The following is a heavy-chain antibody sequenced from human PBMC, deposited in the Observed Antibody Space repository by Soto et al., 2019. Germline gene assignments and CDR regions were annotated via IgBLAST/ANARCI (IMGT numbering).Heavy chain of an antibody. CDR1: GYTFTNYG. V-gene: IGHV1-18*01. CDR3: AREGQAPYYYYGMDV. J-gene: IGHJ6*02. Sequence: QVQVVQSGDEVKKPGASVKVSCKASGYTFTNYGFSWVRQAPGHGLQRMGWISGYNGNTKYAEKFQGRVTMTTDTSTSTAHMELRSLRSDDTAVYYCAREGQAPYYYYGMDVWGQGTAVTVSS. CDR2: ISGYNGNT.